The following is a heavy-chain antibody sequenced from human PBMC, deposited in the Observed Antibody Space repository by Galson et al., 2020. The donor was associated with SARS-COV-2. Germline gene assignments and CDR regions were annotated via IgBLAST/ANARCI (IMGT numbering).Heavy chain of an antibody. Sequence: SETLSLTCTVSGGSISSSSYYWGWIRQPPGKGLEWIGSIYYSGTTYYNPSLKSRVTISVDTSKNQFSLKLSSVTAADTAVYYCARLQGLITIFGVVIPTDNWFDPWGQGTLVIVSS. V-gene: IGHV4-39*07. CDR1: GGSISSSSYY. J-gene: IGHJ5*02. CDR2: IYYSGTT. CDR3: ARLQGLITIFGVVIPTDNWFDP. D-gene: IGHD3-3*01.